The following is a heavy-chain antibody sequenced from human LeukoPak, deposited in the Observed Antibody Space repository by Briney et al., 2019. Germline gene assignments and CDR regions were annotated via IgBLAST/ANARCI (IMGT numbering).Heavy chain of an antibody. CDR2: ISAYNGNT. CDR1: GYTFTSYG. CDR3: ARARTMSQLYYFDY. Sequence: GASVKVSCKASGYTFTSYGISWVRQAPGQGLEWRGWISAYNGNTNYAQKLQGRVTMTTDTSTSTAYMELRSLRSDDTAVYYCARARTMSQLYYFDYWGQGTLVTVSS. V-gene: IGHV1-18*01. J-gene: IGHJ4*02. D-gene: IGHD3-22*01.